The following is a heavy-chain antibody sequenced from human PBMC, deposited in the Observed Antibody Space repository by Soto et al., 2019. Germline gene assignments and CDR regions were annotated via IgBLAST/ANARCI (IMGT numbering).Heavy chain of an antibody. Sequence: QVQLVQSGAEVRQPASSVKVSCKTSGATFSSYAITWVRQAPGQGLEWMGGIVPTVDTSTYAQKFQGRVTITAHKFTNTVYMELSSLRSDDTAVYYCVRVVAITGYPDNWGQGTLVTVSS. D-gene: IGHD5-12*01. CDR2: IVPTVDTS. V-gene: IGHV1-69*14. CDR3: VRVVAITGYPDN. CDR1: GATFSSYA. J-gene: IGHJ4*02.